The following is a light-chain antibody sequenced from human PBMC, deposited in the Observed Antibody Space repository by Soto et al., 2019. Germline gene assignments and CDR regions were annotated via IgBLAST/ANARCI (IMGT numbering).Light chain of an antibody. CDR1: QGISSY. J-gene: IGKJ2*01. V-gene: IGKV1-9*01. CDR2: AES. Sequence: DIQLTQSPSFLSASVGDRVTITCRASQGISSYLAWYQQKPGKAPKLLIYAESTLQSGVPSRFRGSGSGTEFTLTISSLQPEDFAAYYCQQLNSYPPMYTFGQGTKLEIK. CDR3: QQLNSYPPMYT.